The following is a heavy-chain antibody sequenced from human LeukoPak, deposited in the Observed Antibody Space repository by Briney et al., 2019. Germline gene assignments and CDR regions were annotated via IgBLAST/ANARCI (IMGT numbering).Heavy chain of an antibody. J-gene: IGHJ4*02. Sequence: GGSLRLSCSASGFTFSSYAMHWVRQAPGKGLEYVSAISSNGGSTYYADSVKGRFTISRDNAKNTLYLQVNSLRAEDTAVYYCARGLPSGSYFDYWGQGTLVTVTS. D-gene: IGHD3-10*01. CDR2: ISSNGGST. CDR1: GFTFSSYA. V-gene: IGHV3-64*04. CDR3: ARGLPSGSYFDY.